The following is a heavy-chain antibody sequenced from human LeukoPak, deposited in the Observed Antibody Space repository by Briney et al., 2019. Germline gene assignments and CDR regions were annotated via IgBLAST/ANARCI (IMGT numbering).Heavy chain of an antibody. J-gene: IGHJ4*02. D-gene: IGHD3-3*01. CDR1: GFTFSSYW. V-gene: IGHV3-74*01. CDR3: AKARSITIFGVVIRRPFDY. CDR2: INSDGSST. Sequence: GGSLRLSCAASGFTFSSYWMHWVRQAPGKGLVWVSRINSDGSSTSYADSVKGRFTISRDNSKNTLYLQMNSLRAEDTAVYYCAKARSITIFGVVIRRPFDYWGKGTLVTVSP.